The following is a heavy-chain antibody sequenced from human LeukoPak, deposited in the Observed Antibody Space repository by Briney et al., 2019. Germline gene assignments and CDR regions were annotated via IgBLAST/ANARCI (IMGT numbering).Heavy chain of an antibody. CDR1: GFTFSSYA. V-gene: IGHV3-23*01. CDR2: ISGSGGST. D-gene: IGHD3-3*01. CDR3: AKDEPVTIFGVVIPYHNWFDP. Sequence: GGSLRLSCVASGFTFSSYAMSWVRQAPGKGLEWVSAISGSGGSTYYADSVKGRFTISRDNSKNTLYLQMNSLRAEDTAVYYCAKDEPVTIFGVVIPYHNWFDPWGQGTLVTVSS. J-gene: IGHJ5*02.